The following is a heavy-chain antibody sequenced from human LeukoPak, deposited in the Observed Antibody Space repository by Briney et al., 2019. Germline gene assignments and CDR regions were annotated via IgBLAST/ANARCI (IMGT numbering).Heavy chain of an antibody. V-gene: IGHV5-51*01. Sequence: GESLQISCKGSGSSFTSYWIGWVRQLPGKGLEWMGIIYPGDSDTRYSPSFQGQVTISADKSISTAYLQWSSLKASDTAIYYCARLVDAVVVATARHFDYWGQGSLVTVSS. D-gene: IGHD2-2*01. CDR1: GSSFTSYW. CDR3: ARLVDAVVVATARHFDY. CDR2: IYPGDSDT. J-gene: IGHJ4*02.